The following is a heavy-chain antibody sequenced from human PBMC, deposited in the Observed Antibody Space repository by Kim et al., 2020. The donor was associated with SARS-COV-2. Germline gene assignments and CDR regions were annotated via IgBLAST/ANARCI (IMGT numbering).Heavy chain of an antibody. V-gene: IGHV3-7*03. CDR1: GFTFTTYW. J-gene: IGHJ3*02. D-gene: IGHD7-27*01. Sequence: GGSLRLSCAASGFTFTTYWMAWVRQPPGKEMQWVANIRKDGSENDYVDSVKGRFTISRDNAKNSLYLQMNSLRVEDTAVYYCARENWGDLDIWGQGIMVTVSS. CDR3: ARENWGDLDI. CDR2: IRKDGSEN.